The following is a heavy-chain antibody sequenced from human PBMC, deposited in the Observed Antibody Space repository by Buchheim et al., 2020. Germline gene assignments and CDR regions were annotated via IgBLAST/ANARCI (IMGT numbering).Heavy chain of an antibody. CDR2: ISYDGSNK. V-gene: IGHV3-30-3*01. D-gene: IGHD3-3*01. Sequence: QVQLVESGGGVIQPGRSQRLSCAASGFTFSSYAMHWVRQAPGKGLEWVAVISYDGSNKYYADSVKGRFTISRDNSKNTLYLQMNSLRAEDTAVYYCARDGFGVVIGEGRYFDYWGQGTL. CDR3: ARDGFGVVIGEGRYFDY. J-gene: IGHJ4*02. CDR1: GFTFSSYA.